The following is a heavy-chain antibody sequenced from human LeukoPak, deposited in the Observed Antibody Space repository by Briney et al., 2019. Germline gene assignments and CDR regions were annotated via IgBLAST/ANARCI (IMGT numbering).Heavy chain of an antibody. CDR1: DVSISSYY. CDR3: ARNRMATIVHDAYDI. V-gene: IGHV4-59*01. CDR2: IYYSGST. D-gene: IGHD5-24*01. Sequence: SETLSLTCTVSDVSISSYYWSWIRQPPGKGLEWIGYIYYSGSTNYNPSLKSRVTISVDTSKNQFSLKLSSVTAADTAVYYCARNRMATIVHDAYDIRGQGTMVTVSS. J-gene: IGHJ3*02.